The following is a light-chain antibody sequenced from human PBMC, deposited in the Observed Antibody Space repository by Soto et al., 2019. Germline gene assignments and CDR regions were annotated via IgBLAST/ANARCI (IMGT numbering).Light chain of an antibody. CDR2: AAS. CDR3: QQSYSRPPP. Sequence: DIQMTQSPSSLSASVGARVTITCRASQSMSSYLNWYQQKPGKAPNSLIYAASSLHSGVPSRFSGGQSGTDFTLTISILQHECFVTYFYQQSYSRPPPFGQGSKV. CDR1: QSMSSY. J-gene: IGKJ1*01. V-gene: IGKV1-39*01.